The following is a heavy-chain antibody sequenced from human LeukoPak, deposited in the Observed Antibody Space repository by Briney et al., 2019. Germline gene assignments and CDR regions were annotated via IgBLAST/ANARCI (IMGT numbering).Heavy chain of an antibody. CDR1: GFTFSGSA. D-gene: IGHD4-23*01. Sequence: GGSLRLSCAASGFTFSGSAMHWVRQASGKGLEWVGRIRSKANSYATACAASVKGRFTISRDDSKNTAYLQMNSLRAEDTAVYYCARVSDYGGIFDFWGQGTMVSVSS. V-gene: IGHV3-73*01. CDR3: ARVSDYGGIFDF. CDR2: IRSKANSYAT. J-gene: IGHJ3*01.